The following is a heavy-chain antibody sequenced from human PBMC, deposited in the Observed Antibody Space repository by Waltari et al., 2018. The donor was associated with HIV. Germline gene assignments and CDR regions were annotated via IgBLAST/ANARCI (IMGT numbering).Heavy chain of an antibody. CDR2: IYHSGTT. CDR3: ARVSAGPPSCKKYAMDV. D-gene: IGHD2-2*01. Sequence: QVQLQESGPGLVKPSETLSLTCTVSGGSISNYYWRWIRQSPGKTLEWIGFIYHSGTTTYNPALKSRVTISIDTSKSQFALKLSSLAAADTAVYFCARVSAGPPSCKKYAMDVWGQGTTVTVSS. V-gene: IGHV4-59*01. CDR1: GGSISNYY. J-gene: IGHJ6*02.